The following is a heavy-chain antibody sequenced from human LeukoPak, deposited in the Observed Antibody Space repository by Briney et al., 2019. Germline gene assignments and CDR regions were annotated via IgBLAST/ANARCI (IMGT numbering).Heavy chain of an antibody. D-gene: IGHD2-15*01. J-gene: IGHJ5*02. CDR3: ARVIRDIVVVVAARGVWFDP. CDR2: IYYSGST. V-gene: IGHV4-39*07. CDR1: GGSISSSSYY. Sequence: PSETLSLTCTVSGGSISSSSYYWGWIRQPPGKGLGWIGSIYYSGSTYYNPSLKSRVTISVDTSKNQFSLKLSSVTAADTAVYYCARVIRDIVVVVAARGVWFDPWGQGTLVTVSS.